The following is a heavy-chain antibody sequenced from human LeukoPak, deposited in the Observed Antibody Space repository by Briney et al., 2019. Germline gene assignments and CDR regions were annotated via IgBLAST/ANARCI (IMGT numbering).Heavy chain of an antibody. CDR2: FDPEDGET. D-gene: IGHD3-22*01. CDR1: GYTLTELS. Sequence: ASVKVSCKXSGYTLTELSMHWVRQAPGKGLEWMGSFDPEDGETIYAQKFQGRVTMTEDTSTDTAYMELSSLRSEDTAVYYCAAAAPFDDSSGYYNPDYWGQGTLVTVSS. V-gene: IGHV1-24*01. J-gene: IGHJ4*02. CDR3: AAAAPFDDSSGYYNPDY.